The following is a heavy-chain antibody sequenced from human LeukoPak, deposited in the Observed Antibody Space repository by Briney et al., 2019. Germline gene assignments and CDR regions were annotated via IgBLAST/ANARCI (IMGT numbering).Heavy chain of an antibody. J-gene: IGHJ4*02. V-gene: IGHV3-9*01. CDR3: AKDHTYYYDSSGLIDY. CDR2: ISWNSGSI. D-gene: IGHD3-22*01. CDR1: GFTFDDYA. Sequence: GGSLRLSCAASGFTFDDYAMHWVRQAPGKGLEWVSGISWNSGSIGYADSVKGRFTISRDNAKNSLYLQMNSLRAEDTALYYCAKDHTYYYDSSGLIDYWGQGTLVTVSS.